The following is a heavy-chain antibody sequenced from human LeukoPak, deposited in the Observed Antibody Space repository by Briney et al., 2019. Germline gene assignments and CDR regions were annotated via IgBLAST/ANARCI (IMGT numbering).Heavy chain of an antibody. J-gene: IGHJ4*02. V-gene: IGHV3-30*18. D-gene: IGHD3-3*01. CDR1: GFTFSSYG. CDR3: AKDERVRILIADLRGPLGY. CDR2: ISYDGSNK. Sequence: GGSLRLSCAASGFTFSSYGMHWVRQAPGKGLEWVAVISYDGSNKYYADSVKGRFTISRDNSKNTLYLQMNSLRAEDTAVYYCAKDERVRILIADLRGPLGYWGQGTLVTVSS.